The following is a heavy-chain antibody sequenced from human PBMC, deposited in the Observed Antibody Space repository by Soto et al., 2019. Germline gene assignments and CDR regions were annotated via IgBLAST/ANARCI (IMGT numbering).Heavy chain of an antibody. CDR1: GGSISSYY. J-gene: IGHJ3*02. D-gene: IGHD5-12*01. Sequence: SETLSLTCTVSGGSISSYYWSWIRQPPGKGLEWIGYIYYSGSTNYNPSLKSRVTISVDTSKNQFSLKLSSVTAADTAVYYCASQGRRGGCDAFDSCGQGTMVTVSS. CDR2: IYYSGST. V-gene: IGHV4-59*08. CDR3: ASQGRRGGCDAFDS.